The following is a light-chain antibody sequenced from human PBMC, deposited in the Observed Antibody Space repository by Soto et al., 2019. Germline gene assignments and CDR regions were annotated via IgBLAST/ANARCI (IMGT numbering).Light chain of an antibody. CDR3: QSYDSDSQGV. Sequence: NFMLTQPHSVSDSPGKTVTISCTGSGGSIASNYVQWYQQRPGRAPTIVIFEDNQRPSGVPDRFSGSIDTSSNSASLTISGLKTEDEAYYYCQSYDSDSQGVFGGGTKVTVL. V-gene: IGLV6-57*02. J-gene: IGLJ3*02. CDR2: EDN. CDR1: GGSIASNY.